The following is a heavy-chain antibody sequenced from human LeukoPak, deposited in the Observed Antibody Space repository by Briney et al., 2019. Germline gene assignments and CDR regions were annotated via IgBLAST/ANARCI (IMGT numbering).Heavy chain of an antibody. J-gene: IGHJ4*02. Sequence: SVKVSCKASGGTFSSYAISWVRQAPGQGLEWMGGIIPIFGTANYAQKFQGRVTITADEYTSPAYMELSSLTSEDTAVYYCARARVMIVGGGSFDYWGQGTLVTVSS. D-gene: IGHD3-22*01. V-gene: IGHV1-69*13. CDR2: IIPIFGTA. CDR1: GGTFSSYA. CDR3: ARARVMIVGGGSFDY.